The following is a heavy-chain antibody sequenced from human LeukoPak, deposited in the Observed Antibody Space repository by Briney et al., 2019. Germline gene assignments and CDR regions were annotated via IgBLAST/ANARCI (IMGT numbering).Heavy chain of an antibody. Sequence: SETLSLTCAVYGGSFSGYYWSWIRQPPGKGLEWIGEINHSGSTNYNPSLKSRVTISVDTSKNQFSLKLSSVTAADTAVYYCARGPQILLRDFDWLPDYYYGMDVWGQGTTVTVSS. V-gene: IGHV4-34*01. J-gene: IGHJ6*02. CDR1: GGSFSGYY. CDR3: ARGPQILLRDFDWLPDYYYGMDV. D-gene: IGHD3-9*01. CDR2: INHSGST.